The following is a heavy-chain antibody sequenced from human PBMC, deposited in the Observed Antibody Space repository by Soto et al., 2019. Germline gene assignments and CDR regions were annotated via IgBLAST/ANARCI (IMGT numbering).Heavy chain of an antibody. J-gene: IGHJ4*01. CDR1: GVRVMRVC. Sequence: ICFASCGVRVMRVCLHCATQIPGKGLAWVAHIWYDGSNTYYADSVKGRFTISRDNSRNTLYLQMNSLRAEDTAVYHCVRDLLGSGGHFDDLGHGT. D-gene: IGHD7-27*01. CDR3: VRDLLGSGGHFDD. V-gene: IGHV3-33*01. CDR2: IWYDGSNT.